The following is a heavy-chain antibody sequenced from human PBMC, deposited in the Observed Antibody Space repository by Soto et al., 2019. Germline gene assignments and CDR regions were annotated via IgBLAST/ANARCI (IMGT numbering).Heavy chain of an antibody. CDR2: IYYSGST. D-gene: IGHD3-3*01. J-gene: IGHJ4*02. CDR1: GGSISSGGYY. V-gene: IGHV4-31*03. Sequence: SETLSLTCTVSGGSISSGGYYWSWIRQHPGKGLEWIGYIYYSGSTYYNPSLKSRVTISVDTSKNQFSLKLSSVTAADTAVYYCAGNVYDFWSGYEGPRFDYWGQGTLVTVSS. CDR3: AGNVYDFWSGYEGPRFDY.